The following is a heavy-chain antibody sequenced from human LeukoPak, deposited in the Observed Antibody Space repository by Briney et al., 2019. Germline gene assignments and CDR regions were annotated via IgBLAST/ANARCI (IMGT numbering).Heavy chain of an antibody. CDR3: AKATGNWNFNHFDY. J-gene: IGHJ4*02. CDR2: ISWNSGSI. Sequence: PGGSLRLSCAASGFTFDDYAMHWVRQAPGKGLEWISGISWNSGSIGYADSVKGRFTISRDNAKNSLYQQMNSLRAEDTALYYCAKATGNWNFNHFDYWGQGTLVTVSS. D-gene: IGHD1-7*01. CDR1: GFTFDDYA. V-gene: IGHV3-9*01.